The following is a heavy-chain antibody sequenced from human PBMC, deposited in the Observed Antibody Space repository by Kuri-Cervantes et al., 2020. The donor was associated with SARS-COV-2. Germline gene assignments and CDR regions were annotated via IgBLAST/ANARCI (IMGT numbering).Heavy chain of an antibody. CDR2: ISYDGSNK. Sequence: GESLKISCAASGFTFSSYGMHWVRQAPGKGLEWVAVISYDGSNKYYADSVKGRFTISRDNSKNTLYLQMNSLRAEDTAVYYCAKDLGGYDRGAFDIWGQGTMVTVSS. V-gene: IGHV3-30*19. D-gene: IGHD5-12*01. J-gene: IGHJ3*02. CDR1: GFTFSSYG. CDR3: AKDLGGYDRGAFDI.